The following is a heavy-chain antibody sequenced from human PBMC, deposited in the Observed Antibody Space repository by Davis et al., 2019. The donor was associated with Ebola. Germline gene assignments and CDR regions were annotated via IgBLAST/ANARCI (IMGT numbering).Heavy chain of an antibody. CDR1: AFTFSSYG. D-gene: IGHD6-6*01. J-gene: IGHJ4*02. Sequence: GESLKISCEASAFTFSSYGMHWVRQAPGKGLEWVAVISYDGSNKYYADSVKGRFTISRDNSKNTLYLQMNSLRAEDTAVYYCARQQLVRGGFDYWGQGTLVTVSS. CDR3: ARQQLVRGGFDY. V-gene: IGHV3-30*03. CDR2: ISYDGSNK.